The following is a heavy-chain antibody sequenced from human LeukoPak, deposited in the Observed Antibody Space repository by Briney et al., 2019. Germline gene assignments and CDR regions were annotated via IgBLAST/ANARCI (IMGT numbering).Heavy chain of an antibody. J-gene: IGHJ6*03. CDR3: ARLPAAYYYYYMDV. Sequence: GGSLRLSCAASGFTFSDYYMSWIRQAPGKGLEWVSYISSSGSTIYYADSVKGRFTISRDNAKNSPYLQMNSLRAEDTAVYYCARLPAAYYYYYMDVWGKGTTVTVSS. D-gene: IGHD2-2*01. V-gene: IGHV3-11*04. CDR1: GFTFSDYY. CDR2: ISSSGSTI.